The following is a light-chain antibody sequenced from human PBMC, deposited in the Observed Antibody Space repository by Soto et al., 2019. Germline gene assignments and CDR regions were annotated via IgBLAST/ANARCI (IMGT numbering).Light chain of an antibody. CDR2: EVS. CDR1: SSDVGSHNL. Sequence: QSALTQPASVSGSPGQSITISCTGTSSDVGSHNLVSWYQQHPGQAPKLMIYEVSKRPLGVSTRFSASKSGNTASLTISGIQAGDEADYYCGSYGGSRAVFGGGTQLTVL. V-gene: IGLV2-23*02. J-gene: IGLJ7*01. CDR3: GSYGGSRAV.